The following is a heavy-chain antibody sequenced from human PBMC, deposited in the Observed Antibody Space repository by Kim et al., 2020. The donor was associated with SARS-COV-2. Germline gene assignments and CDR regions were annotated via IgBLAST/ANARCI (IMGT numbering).Heavy chain of an antibody. J-gene: IGHJ4*02. V-gene: IGHV3-15*01. Sequence: AAPVKSSFSISRADTKNTLYLPMNSLKTEDTAVYYCTTWGYYYGSGTFDYWGQGTLVTVSS. D-gene: IGHD3-10*01. CDR3: TTWGYYYGSGTFDY.